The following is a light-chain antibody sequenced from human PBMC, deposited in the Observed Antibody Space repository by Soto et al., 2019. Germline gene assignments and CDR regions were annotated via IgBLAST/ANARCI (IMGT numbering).Light chain of an antibody. J-gene: IGKJ5*01. V-gene: IGKV3-11*01. CDR2: DAS. CDR1: QSASSY. CDR3: QQRSNWPIT. Sequence: VLSQSPATLSLSPGERATLSCRASQSASSYLAWYQQKPGQAPRLLIYDASNRATGIPARFSGSGSGTDFTLTISSLEPEDFAVYYCQQRSNWPITFGQGTRPAIK.